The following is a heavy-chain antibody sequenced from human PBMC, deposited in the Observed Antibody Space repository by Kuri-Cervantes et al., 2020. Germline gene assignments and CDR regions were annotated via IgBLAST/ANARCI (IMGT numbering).Heavy chain of an antibody. V-gene: IGHV3-30*03. Sequence: GESLKISCAASGFTFSSYGMHWVRQAPGKGLEWVAVISYDGSNKYYADSVKGRFTISRDNSKNTLYLQMNSLRAEDTAVYYCARTLATRGYYFDYWGQGTLVTVSS. CDR1: GFTFSSYG. CDR3: ARTLATRGYYFDY. D-gene: IGHD1-1*01. J-gene: IGHJ4*02. CDR2: ISYDGSNK.